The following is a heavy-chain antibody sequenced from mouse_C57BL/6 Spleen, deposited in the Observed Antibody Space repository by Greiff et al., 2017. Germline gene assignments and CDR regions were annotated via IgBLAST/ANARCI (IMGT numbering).Heavy chain of an antibody. CDR2: INPSSGCT. V-gene: IGHV1-7*01. J-gene: IGHJ4*01. CDR3: ARGGVVAPVEVDC. Sequence: QVQLQQSGAELAKPGASVKLSCKASGYTFTSYWMHWVKQRPGQGLEWIGYINPSSGCTKYNQKFKDKATLTVDKSSSTAYMQLSSLTYEDSAVYYCARGGVVAPVEVDCWSPANTVTVSS. CDR1: GYTFTSYW. D-gene: IGHD1-1*01.